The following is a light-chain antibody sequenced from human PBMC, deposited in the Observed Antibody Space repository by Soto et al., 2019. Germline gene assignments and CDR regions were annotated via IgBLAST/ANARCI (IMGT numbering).Light chain of an antibody. Sequence: GLTQSPGTLSLSPGQTASLSCWASQYVSSTYLAWYQQKPGQAPRLLIYAASNRATGIPDRFTGSGSGTDFTLTISRLEPEDFGVYYCQQYGSSVWTFGQGTKVDIK. V-gene: IGKV3-20*01. CDR3: QQYGSSVWT. J-gene: IGKJ1*01. CDR1: QYVSSTY. CDR2: AAS.